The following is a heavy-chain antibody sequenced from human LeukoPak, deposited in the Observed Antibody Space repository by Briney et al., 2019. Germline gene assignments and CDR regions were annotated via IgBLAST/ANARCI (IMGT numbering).Heavy chain of an antibody. CDR2: IYYSGST. CDR1: GGSISSYY. Sequence: PSETLSLTCTVSGGSISSYYWSWIRQPPGKGLEWIGYIYYSGSTNYNPSLKSRVTISVDTSKNQFSLKLSSVTAADTAVYYCARHPRFPRYSGYDRIYWYFDLWGRGTLVTVSS. V-gene: IGHV4-59*08. CDR3: ARHPRFPRYSGYDRIYWYFDL. D-gene: IGHD5-12*01. J-gene: IGHJ2*01.